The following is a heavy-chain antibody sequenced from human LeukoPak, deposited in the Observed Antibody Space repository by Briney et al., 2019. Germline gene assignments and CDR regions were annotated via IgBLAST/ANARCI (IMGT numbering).Heavy chain of an antibody. Sequence: ASVNVSFKASGGTFSSYAISWVRQAPGQGLEWMGGIIPIFGTANYAQKFQGRVTITTDESTSTAYMELSSLRSEDTAVYYCARVVVPAAIDYYYYYMDVWGKGTTVTVSS. CDR1: GGTFSSYA. V-gene: IGHV1-69*05. CDR2: IIPIFGTA. D-gene: IGHD2-2*01. J-gene: IGHJ6*03. CDR3: ARVVVPAAIDYYYYYMDV.